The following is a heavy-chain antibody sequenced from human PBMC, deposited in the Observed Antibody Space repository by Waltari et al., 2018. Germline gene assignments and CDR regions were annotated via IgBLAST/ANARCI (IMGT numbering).Heavy chain of an antibody. V-gene: IGHV1-69*13. D-gene: IGHD2-15*01. Sequence: QVQLVQSGAEVKKPGSSVKVSCKASGDTFSSYSISWVRKAPGQGLEWMGGIIPIFGTANYAQKFQGRVTITADESTSTAYMELSSLRSEDTAVYYCARDRDGYCSGGSCYSSFDYWGQGTLVTVSS. J-gene: IGHJ4*02. CDR2: IIPIFGTA. CDR1: GDTFSSYS. CDR3: ARDRDGYCSGGSCYSSFDY.